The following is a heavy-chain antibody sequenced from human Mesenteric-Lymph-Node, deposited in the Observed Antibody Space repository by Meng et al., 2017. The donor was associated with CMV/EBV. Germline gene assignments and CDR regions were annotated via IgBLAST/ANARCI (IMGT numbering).Heavy chain of an antibody. CDR2: ISSSSSYI. J-gene: IGHJ1*01. Sequence: GESLKISCAASGFTFSSYSMNWVRQAPGKGLEWVSSISSSSSYIYYADSVKGRFTISRDNAKNSLYLQMNSLRAEDTAVYYCARAAAAGSLQYFQHWGQGTLVTVSS. D-gene: IGHD6-13*01. CDR3: ARAAAAGSLQYFQH. V-gene: IGHV3-21*01. CDR1: GFTFSSYS.